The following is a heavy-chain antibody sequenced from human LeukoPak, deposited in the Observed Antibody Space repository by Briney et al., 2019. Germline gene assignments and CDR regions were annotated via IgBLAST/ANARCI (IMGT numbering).Heavy chain of an antibody. J-gene: IGHJ3*02. V-gene: IGHV3-74*01. D-gene: IGHD4/OR15-4a*01. CDR2: INTDGTST. Sequence: HSGGSLRLSCAASGFTFSSYWMHWVRQAPGKGLVWVSRINTDGTSTSYADSVKGRFTISRDNAKNTLYLQMNSLRAEDTAVYYCARDLRAWCYHCAFDIWGQGTMVTVSS. CDR3: ARDLRAWCYHCAFDI. CDR1: GFTFSSYW.